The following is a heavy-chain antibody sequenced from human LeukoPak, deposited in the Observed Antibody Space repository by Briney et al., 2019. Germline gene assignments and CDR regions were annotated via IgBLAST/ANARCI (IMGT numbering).Heavy chain of an antibody. Sequence: PGGSLRVSCRASGFTLRDSSMNWVRQAPGKGLEWISSMSGYDNSLYYEDSVRGRFTISRDDATNSVYLQMNSLRAEDTAVYYCARVPKQRLLLLRFSDLWGQGTPVIVSS. D-gene: IGHD3-10*01. CDR1: GFTLRDSS. CDR3: ARVPKQRLLLLRFSDL. V-gene: IGHV3-21*01. J-gene: IGHJ4*02. CDR2: MSGYDNSL.